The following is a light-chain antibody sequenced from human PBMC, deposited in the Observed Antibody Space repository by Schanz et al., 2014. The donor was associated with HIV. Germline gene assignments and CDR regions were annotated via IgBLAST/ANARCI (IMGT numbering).Light chain of an antibody. V-gene: IGLV6-57*04. J-gene: IGLJ3*02. Sequence: LTQPHSVSESPGKTVTISCTRNSGSIPTYYVHWYQQRPGRAPTTVIYDNNKRPSGVPDRFSGSIDTSSNSASLTISGLKAEDEGDYYCQSYDSSDWVFGGGTKLTVL. CDR3: QSYDSSDWV. CDR1: SGSIPTYY. CDR2: DNN.